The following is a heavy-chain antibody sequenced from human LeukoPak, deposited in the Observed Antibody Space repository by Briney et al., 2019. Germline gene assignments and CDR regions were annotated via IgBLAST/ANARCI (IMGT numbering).Heavy chain of an antibody. J-gene: IGHJ3*02. D-gene: IGHD5-24*01. CDR1: GFTVSSNY. CDR3: ARGDFRWEMATTIAFDI. Sequence: PGRSLRLSCAASGFTVSSNYMSWVRQAPGKGLEWVSVIYSGGSTYYADSVKGRFTISRDNSKNTLFLQMNSLRAEDTAVYYCARGDFRWEMATTIAFDIWGQGTMVTVSS. V-gene: IGHV3-53*05. CDR2: IYSGGST.